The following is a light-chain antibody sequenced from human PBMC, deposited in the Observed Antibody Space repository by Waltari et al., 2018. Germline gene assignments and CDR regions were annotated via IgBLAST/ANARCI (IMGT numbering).Light chain of an antibody. CDR3: QVWDTTGDHVV. J-gene: IGLJ2*01. Sequence: SYVLTQPPSVSVPPGRMARLTCPGHNISAKSWLWYRQKPGQAPVLVVHDDRDRPSGTPERVSGSNSGNTATLTVSRVEAGDEAVYYCQVWDTTGDHVVFGGGTRLTVL. CDR2: DDR. V-gene: IGLV3-21*02. CDR1: NISAKS.